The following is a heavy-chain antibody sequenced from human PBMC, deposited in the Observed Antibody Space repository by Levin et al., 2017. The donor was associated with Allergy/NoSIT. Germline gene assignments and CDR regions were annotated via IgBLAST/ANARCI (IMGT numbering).Heavy chain of an antibody. CDR2: ISNDGKSK. J-gene: IGHJ4*02. D-gene: IGHD2-15*01. V-gene: IGHV3-30*18. CDR1: GFTFSSYG. Sequence: RGESLKISCAASGFTFSSYGMHWVRQAPGKGLESVAIISNDGKSKYYADSVKGRFTISRDSSKNSLYLQMNSLRVEDTAIYYCAKDRGGIPPVDYWGQGTLVTVSS. CDR3: AKDRGGIPPVDY.